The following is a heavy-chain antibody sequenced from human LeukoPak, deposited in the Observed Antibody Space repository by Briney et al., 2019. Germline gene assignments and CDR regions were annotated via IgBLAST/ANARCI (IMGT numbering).Heavy chain of an antibody. J-gene: IGHJ4*02. Sequence: SETLSLTCAVYSGSFSGYYWSWIRQPPGKGLEWIGEINHSGSTNYNPSLKSRVTISVDTSKNQFSLKLSSVTAADTAVYYCATIQGSRRSFDYWGQGTLVTVSS. CDR3: ATIQGSRRSFDY. CDR1: SGSFSGYY. D-gene: IGHD6-13*01. V-gene: IGHV4-34*01. CDR2: INHSGST.